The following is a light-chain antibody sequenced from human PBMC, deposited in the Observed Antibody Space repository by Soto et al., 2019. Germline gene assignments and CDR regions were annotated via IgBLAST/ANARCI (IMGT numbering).Light chain of an antibody. J-gene: IGKJ1*01. CDR1: QTISSW. Sequence: DIQMTQSPSTLSGSVGDRVTITCRASQTISSWLAWYQQKPGKAPKLLIYKASTLKSGVPSRFSGSGSGTEVTITISSLQPDDFATYYCQHYNSYSEAFGQGTKVDIK. CDR2: KAS. CDR3: QHYNSYSEA. V-gene: IGKV1-5*03.